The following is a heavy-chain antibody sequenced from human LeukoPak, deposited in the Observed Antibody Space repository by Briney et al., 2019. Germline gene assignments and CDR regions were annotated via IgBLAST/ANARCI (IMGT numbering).Heavy chain of an antibody. V-gene: IGHV1-18*01. D-gene: IGHD2-2*01. CDR3: ARHGYSSSTSCYLDY. CDR2: ISAYNGNT. J-gene: IGHJ4*02. CDR1: GYTFTSYG. Sequence: ASVKVSCKASGYTFTSYGISWVRQAPGQGLEWMGWISAYNGNTNYAQKLQGRVTMTTDTSTSTAYMELRSLRSDDTAVYYCARHGYSSSTSCYLDYWGQGTLVTVSS.